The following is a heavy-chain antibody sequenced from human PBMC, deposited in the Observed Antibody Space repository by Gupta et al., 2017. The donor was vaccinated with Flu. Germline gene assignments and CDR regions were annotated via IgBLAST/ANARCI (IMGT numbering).Heavy chain of an antibody. CDR1: KRYS. Sequence: KRYSMNWVRQAPGKGLEWVSSISGSGGYIYYADSVKGRFTSSRDNAKNSLYLKMNSLRAEDTAVYYCAGEVLAGPTAYDYWGQGTLVTVSS. CDR3: AGEVLAGPTAYDY. J-gene: IGHJ4*02. D-gene: IGHD4-17*01. V-gene: IGHV3-21*01. CDR2: ISGSGGYI.